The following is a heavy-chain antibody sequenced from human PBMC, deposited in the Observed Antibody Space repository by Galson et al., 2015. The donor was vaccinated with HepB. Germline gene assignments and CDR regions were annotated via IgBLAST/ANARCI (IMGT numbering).Heavy chain of an antibody. V-gene: IGHV1-18*01. D-gene: IGHD6-6*01. Sequence: SVTVSCKASGSTFTSYGISWVRQAPGQGLEWMGWISAYNGNTNYAQKLQGRVTMTTDTSTSTAYMELRSLRSDDTAVYYCARDKIIAARPGLFDYWGQGTLVTVSS. CDR1: GSTFTSYG. J-gene: IGHJ4*02. CDR3: ARDKIIAARPGLFDY. CDR2: ISAYNGNT.